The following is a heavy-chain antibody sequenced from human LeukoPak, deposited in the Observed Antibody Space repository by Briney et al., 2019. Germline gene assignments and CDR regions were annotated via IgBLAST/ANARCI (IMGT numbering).Heavy chain of an antibody. CDR2: ISAYNGNT. Sequence: GASVKVSCKASGYTFTSYAMHWVRQAPGQRLEWMGWISAYNGNTNYAQKLQGRVTMTTDTSTSTAYMELRSLRSDDTAVYYCARDIVVVPAAPDYWGQGTLVTVSS. D-gene: IGHD2-2*01. CDR3: ARDIVVVPAAPDY. J-gene: IGHJ4*02. V-gene: IGHV1-18*01. CDR1: GYTFTSYA.